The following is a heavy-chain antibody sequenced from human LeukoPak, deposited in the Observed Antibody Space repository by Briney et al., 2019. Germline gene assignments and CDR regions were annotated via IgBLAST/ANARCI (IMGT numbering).Heavy chain of an antibody. J-gene: IGHJ6*02. CDR2: IYYSGST. CDR3: ARHVSYYYYGMDV. V-gene: IGHV4-59*08. CDR1: GGSISSYY. Sequence: SETLSLTCTVSGGSISSYYWSWIRQPPGKGLEWIGYIYYSGSTNYNPSLKSRVTISVDTSKNQFSLKLSSVTAADTAVYYCARHVSYYYYGMDVWGQGTTVAVSS.